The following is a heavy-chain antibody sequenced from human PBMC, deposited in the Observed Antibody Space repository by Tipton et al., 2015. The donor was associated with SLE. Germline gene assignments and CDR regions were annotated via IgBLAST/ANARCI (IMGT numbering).Heavy chain of an antibody. Sequence: GLVKPSETLSLTCTVSGGSIRSSSYYWGWIRQPPGKGLEWIGSIYYSGSTSYNPSLKSRVTISVDTSKNQFSLRLNSVTAADTAIYYCVKSPRYCSGGSCYRFFDYWGQGRLVTVSS. CDR1: GGSIRSSSYY. CDR2: IYYSGST. J-gene: IGHJ4*02. D-gene: IGHD2-15*01. CDR3: VKSPRYCSGGSCYRFFDY. V-gene: IGHV4-39*01.